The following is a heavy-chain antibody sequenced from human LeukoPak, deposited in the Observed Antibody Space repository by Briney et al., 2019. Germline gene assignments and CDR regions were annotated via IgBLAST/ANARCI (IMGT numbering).Heavy chain of an antibody. V-gene: IGHV3-33*06. CDR2: IWYDGSNK. CDR1: GFTFSSYA. J-gene: IGHJ6*03. D-gene: IGHD1-26*01. Sequence: GESLRLSCAASGFTFSSYAMKWVRQAPGKGLEWVAVIWYDGSNKYYADSVKGRFTISRDNSKNTLYLQMNSLRAEDTAVYYCAKSGSRYYYYYYMDVWGKGTTVTVSS. CDR3: AKSGSRYYYYYYMDV.